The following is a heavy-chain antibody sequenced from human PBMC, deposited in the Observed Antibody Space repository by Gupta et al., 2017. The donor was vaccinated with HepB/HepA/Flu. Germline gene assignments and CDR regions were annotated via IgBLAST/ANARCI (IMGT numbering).Heavy chain of an antibody. V-gene: IGHV3-30*18. CDR3: AKDAYDSIGYYPCT. CDR1: GFTLSSYG. J-gene: IGHJ5*02. CDR2: ISYDRTNK. D-gene: IGHD3-22*01. Sequence: QVQLVESGGGVVQPAISLRLSCVAPGFTLSSYGMHWVRQAPGKGLDWLAVISYDRTNKYYAESVKGRFTISRDNSKNTVYLQMNSLRAEDTAVYHCAKDAYDSIGYYPCTWGQGTLVTVSS.